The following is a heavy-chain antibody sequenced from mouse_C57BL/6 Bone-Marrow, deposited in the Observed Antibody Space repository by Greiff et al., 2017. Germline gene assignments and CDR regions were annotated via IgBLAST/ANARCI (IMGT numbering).Heavy chain of an antibody. Sequence: VQLVESGAELVRPGSSVKLSCKASGYTFTSYWMHWVKQRPIQGLEWIGNIDPSDSETHYNQKFKDKATLTVDKSSSTAYMQLSSLTSEDSAVYYCARGDLLWLRLGYYYAMDYWGQGTSVTVSS. CDR3: ARGDLLWLRLGYYYAMDY. CDR2: IDPSDSET. D-gene: IGHD2-2*01. J-gene: IGHJ4*01. V-gene: IGHV1-52*01. CDR1: GYTFTSYW.